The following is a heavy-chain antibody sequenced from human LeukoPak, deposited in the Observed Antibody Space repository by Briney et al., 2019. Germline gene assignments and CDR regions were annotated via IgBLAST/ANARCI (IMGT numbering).Heavy chain of an antibody. D-gene: IGHD3-10*01. J-gene: IGHJ4*02. CDR2: INPNSGGT. V-gene: IGHV1-2*02. Sequence: ASVKVSCKASGYTFTGYYMHWVRQAPGQGLEWMGWINPNSGGTNYAQKFQGRVTMTRDTSISTAYMELSRLRSDDTAVYYCARGAGDRGLLWFGELLVYFDYWGQGTLVTVSS. CDR3: ARGAGDRGLLWFGELLVYFDY. CDR1: GYTFTGYY.